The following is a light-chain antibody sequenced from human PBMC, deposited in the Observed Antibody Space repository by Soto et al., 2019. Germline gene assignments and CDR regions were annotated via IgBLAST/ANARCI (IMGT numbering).Light chain of an antibody. CDR2: TTN. Sequence: QSVLTQPPSASVTPGQRVSISCSGSSSNIGNNTVNWYQQFPETAPRLLIYTTNQRPSGVPGRFSGSKSGTSASLAISGLQSEDEADYYCAAWDDSLNGPVFGGGTKVTVL. CDR1: SSNIGNNT. J-gene: IGLJ3*02. CDR3: AAWDDSLNGPV. V-gene: IGLV1-44*01.